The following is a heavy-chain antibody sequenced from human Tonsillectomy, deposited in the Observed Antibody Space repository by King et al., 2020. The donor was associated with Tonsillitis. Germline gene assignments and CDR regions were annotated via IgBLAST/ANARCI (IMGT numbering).Heavy chain of an antibody. D-gene: IGHD3-3*01. CDR3: ESYDFASGYNQFDF. J-gene: IGHJ4*02. CDR2: IYHEGNS. V-gene: IGHV4-59*01. CDR1: GGSITNYF. Sequence: VQLQESGPGLVKPSGTLSLTCTVSGGSITNYFWSWIRQAPGREPEWIGYIYHEGNSNSNHSLKSRVTMSVDTSKNQFSLRLTSVIAADTAVYYCESYDFASGYNQFDFWGRGILVTVSS.